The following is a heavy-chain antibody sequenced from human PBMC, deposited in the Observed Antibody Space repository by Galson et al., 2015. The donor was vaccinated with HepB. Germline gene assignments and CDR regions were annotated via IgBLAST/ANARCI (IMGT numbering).Heavy chain of an antibody. CDR2: INTNNGDP. CDR1: GYTFSTYA. J-gene: IGHJ6*03. Sequence: SVKVSCKASGYTFSTYALNWVRQAPGQGLEWMGWINTNNGDPTYAQGFTGRFVFSLDTSVGTAYLQISSLKTEDTAVYYCARIMAALPRESYYYYMDVWGKGTSVTVSS. V-gene: IGHV7-4-1*02. CDR3: ARIMAALPRESYYYYMDV. D-gene: IGHD3-10*01.